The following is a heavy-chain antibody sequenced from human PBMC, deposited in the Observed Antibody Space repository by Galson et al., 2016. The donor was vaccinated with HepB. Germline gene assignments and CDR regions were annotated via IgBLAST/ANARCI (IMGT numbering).Heavy chain of an antibody. Sequence: SLRLSCATSGFTFSTYTMNWVRQAPGKGLEWISYISSSSSTIYYADSVKGRFTISRDNAKNSLYLQMNSLRDEDTAVYYCARDHYDFWSGTVLRESRPIWGQATTVTVSS. J-gene: IGHJ6*02. CDR2: ISSSSSTI. CDR3: ARDHYDFWSGTVLRESRPI. D-gene: IGHD3-3*01. CDR1: GFTFSTYT. V-gene: IGHV3-48*02.